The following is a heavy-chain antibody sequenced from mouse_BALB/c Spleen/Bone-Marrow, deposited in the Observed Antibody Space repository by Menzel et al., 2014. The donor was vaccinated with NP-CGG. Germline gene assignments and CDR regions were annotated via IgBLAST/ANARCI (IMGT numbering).Heavy chain of an antibody. CDR3: ARDDGYYIRNAMDY. D-gene: IGHD2-3*01. Sequence: EVKLVESGGGLVQPGGSRKLSCAASGFTFSSFGMHWVRQAPERGLEWVAYISSGTRTIYYADTVKGRFTISRDNPKNTLFLQMTSLRSEDTAMYYCARDDGYYIRNAMDYWGQGTSVTASS. CDR2: ISSGTRTI. J-gene: IGHJ4*01. V-gene: IGHV5-17*02. CDR1: GFTFSSFG.